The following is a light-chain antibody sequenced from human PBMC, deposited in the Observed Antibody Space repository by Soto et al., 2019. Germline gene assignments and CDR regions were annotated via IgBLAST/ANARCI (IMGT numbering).Light chain of an antibody. CDR3: QQYDSIPFT. CDR2: DAS. CDR1: QSIIRW. Sequence: DIQMTQSPSTLSASVKDRVTITCRASQSIIRWLAWYQQKPGKAPNLLIYDASKLESGVPSRFSGSESGTEFTEFTLTINGLQPDDSATYFCQQYDSIPFTFGGGTKVEIK. J-gene: IGKJ4*01. V-gene: IGKV1-5*01.